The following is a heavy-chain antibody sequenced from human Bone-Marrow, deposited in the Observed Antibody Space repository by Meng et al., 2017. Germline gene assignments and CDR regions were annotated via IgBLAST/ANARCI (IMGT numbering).Heavy chain of an antibody. J-gene: IGHJ4*02. CDR1: GFRFSNYA. V-gene: IGHV3-23*01. CDR2: ISGSGGST. Sequence: LWGSGGGSVPPGGSLRLSCASFGFRFSNYAMSWVRRAPGKGLEWVSAISGSGGSTYYADSVKGRFTISRDNSKNTLFLQMSGLRAEDTAVYYCAKRIMSDSWGQGTLVTVSS. D-gene: IGHD2/OR15-2a*01. CDR3: AKRIMSDS.